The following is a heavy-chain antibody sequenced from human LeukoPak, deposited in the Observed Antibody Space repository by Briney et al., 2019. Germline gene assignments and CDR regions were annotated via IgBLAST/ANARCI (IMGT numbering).Heavy chain of an antibody. CDR3: AELGITMIGGV. Sequence: GGSLRLSCAASGFTFSSYSMNWVRQAPEKGLEWVSHISSSGSTIYYADSVKGRFTISRDNAKNSLYLQMNSLRAEDTAVYYCAELGITMIGGVWGKGTTVTISS. V-gene: IGHV3-48*04. D-gene: IGHD3-10*02. J-gene: IGHJ6*04. CDR2: ISSSGSTI. CDR1: GFTFSSYS.